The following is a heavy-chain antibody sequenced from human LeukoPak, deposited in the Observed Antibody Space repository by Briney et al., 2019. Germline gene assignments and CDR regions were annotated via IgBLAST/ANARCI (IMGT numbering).Heavy chain of an antibody. V-gene: IGHV2-5*02. J-gene: IGHJ4*02. D-gene: IGHD6-19*01. CDR1: GFSLTTSGVG. CDR3: SRTRRGQIGWTNDY. Sequence: SGPTLVNPTQTLTLTCTFSGFSLTTSGVGVGWIPQPPGKALEWLALIYWDDDKRYSPSLKSRVTITKDTSKNQVVLTMTNMDPVDTATYYCSRTRRGQIGWTNDYWGQGTLVTVSS. CDR2: IYWDDDK.